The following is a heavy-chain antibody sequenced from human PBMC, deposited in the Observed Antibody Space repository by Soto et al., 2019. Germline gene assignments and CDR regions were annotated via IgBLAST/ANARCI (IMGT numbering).Heavy chain of an antibody. CDR2: TYYRSNWHN. V-gene: IGHV6-1*01. Sequence: SQTLSLTCAISGDSVPSNSAAWNWFRQSPSRGLEWLGRTYYRSNWHNDYAVSVKSRITINQDTSKNQFSLQLNSVTPEDTAVYYCARGSGNYILDYWGQGTQVTVSS. J-gene: IGHJ4*02. CDR3: ARGSGNYILDY. CDR1: GDSVPSNSAA. D-gene: IGHD1-26*01.